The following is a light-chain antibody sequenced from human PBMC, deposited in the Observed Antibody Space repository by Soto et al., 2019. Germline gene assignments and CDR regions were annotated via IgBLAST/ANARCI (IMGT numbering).Light chain of an antibody. CDR1: SSNIGAGYD. J-gene: IGLJ3*02. Sequence: QSVLTQPPSVSGAPGQRVTISCTGSSSNIGAGYDVHWYQQLPGTAPKLLIYGDNNRPSGVPDRFSGSKSGTSASLAITWLQAEDEADYYCQSYGSSLSAWVFGGGTKLTVL. V-gene: IGLV1-40*01. CDR3: QSYGSSLSAWV. CDR2: GDN.